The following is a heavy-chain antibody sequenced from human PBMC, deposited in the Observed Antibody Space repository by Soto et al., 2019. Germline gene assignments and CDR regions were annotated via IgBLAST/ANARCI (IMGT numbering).Heavy chain of an antibody. CDR1: GFTFSSYA. J-gene: IGHJ4*02. D-gene: IGHD3-22*01. Sequence: EVQLLESGGGLVQPGGSLRLSCAASGFTFSSYAMSWVRQAPGKGLEWVSAISGSGGSTYYADSVKGRFTISRDNSKNTLYLQMNSGRAEDTAVYYCAKVRYYDSSGYYDDYWGQGTLVTVSS. CDR3: AKVRYYDSSGYYDDY. CDR2: ISGSGGST. V-gene: IGHV3-23*01.